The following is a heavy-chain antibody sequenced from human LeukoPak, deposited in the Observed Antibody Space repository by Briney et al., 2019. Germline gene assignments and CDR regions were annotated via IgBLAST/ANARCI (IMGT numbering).Heavy chain of an antibody. Sequence: GRSLRLSCAASGFTFSDYYMSWIRQAPGKGLEWVSYISSSGSAIYYADSVKGRFTISRDNAKNSLYLQMNSPRAEDTAVYYCARDLRDGYNYVDYWGQGTLVTVSS. CDR3: ARDLRDGYNYVDY. J-gene: IGHJ4*02. D-gene: IGHD5-24*01. CDR2: ISSSGSAI. V-gene: IGHV3-11*04. CDR1: GFTFSDYY.